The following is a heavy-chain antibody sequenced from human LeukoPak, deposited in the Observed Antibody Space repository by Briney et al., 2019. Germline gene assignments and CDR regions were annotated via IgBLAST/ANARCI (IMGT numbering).Heavy chain of an antibody. J-gene: IGHJ4*02. D-gene: IGHD6-19*01. CDR1: GYSFTTYW. V-gene: IGHV5-10-1*01. CDR3: AGRGSGWYVDY. Sequence: GESLKISCKGSGYSFTTYWISLVRQMPGKGLEWMGRIDPSDSYTNYSPSFQGHVTISADKSINTAYLQWSSLKASDTAMYYCAGRGSGWYVDYWGQGTLVTVSS. CDR2: IDPSDSYT.